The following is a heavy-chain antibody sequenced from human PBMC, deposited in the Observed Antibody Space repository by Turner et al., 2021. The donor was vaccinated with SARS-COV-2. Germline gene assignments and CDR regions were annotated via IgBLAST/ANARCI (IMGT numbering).Heavy chain of an antibody. Sequence: QVQLQQWGAGLLKPSETLSLTCGVYGGSFSGYYWSWIRQPPGKGLEWIGEIYHSGSTNYNPSLKSRVTISVDTSKNQFSLKLSSVTAADTAVYYCARKPTGRYYYGMDVWGQGTTVTVSS. V-gene: IGHV4-34*01. CDR2: IYHSGST. D-gene: IGHD4-17*01. J-gene: IGHJ6*02. CDR3: ARKPTGRYYYGMDV. CDR1: GGSFSGYY.